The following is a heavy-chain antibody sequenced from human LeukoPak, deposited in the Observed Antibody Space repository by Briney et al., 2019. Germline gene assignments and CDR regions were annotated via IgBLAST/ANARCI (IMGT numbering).Heavy chain of an antibody. Sequence: PGGSLRLSCAPSGFTFSSYWMSWVRQAPGKGLEWVANIKQDGSEKYYVDSVKGRFTISRENGKNSLYLQMNSLRAEDTAVYYCARKAYGLDVWGKGTTVTVSS. CDR2: IKQDGSEK. CDR1: GFTFSSYW. V-gene: IGHV3-7*03. CDR3: ARKAYGLDV. J-gene: IGHJ6*04.